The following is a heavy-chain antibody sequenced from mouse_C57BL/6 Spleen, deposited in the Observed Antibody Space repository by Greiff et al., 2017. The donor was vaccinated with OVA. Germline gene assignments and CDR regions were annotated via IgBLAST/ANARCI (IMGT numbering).Heavy chain of an antibody. D-gene: IGHD1-1*01. V-gene: IGHV1-69*01. CDR2: IDPSDSYT. CDR3: ARRDYGSSPAFDV. CDR1: GYTFTSYW. Sequence: VQLQQPGAELVMPGASVKLSCKASGYTFTSYWMHWVKQRPGQGLEWIGEIDPSDSYTNYNQKFKGKSTLTVDKYYRTAYMPLSSLSSEDSAVSSLARRDYGSSPAFDVWGTGTTVTVSA. J-gene: IGHJ1*03.